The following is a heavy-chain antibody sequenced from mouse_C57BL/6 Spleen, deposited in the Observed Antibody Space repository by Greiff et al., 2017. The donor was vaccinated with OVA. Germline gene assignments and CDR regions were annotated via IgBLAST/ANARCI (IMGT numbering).Heavy chain of an antibody. J-gene: IGHJ3*01. CDR1: GFSFNTYA. V-gene: IGHV10-1*01. CDR2: IRSKSNNYAT. Sequence: EVHLVESGGGLVQPKGSLKLSCAASGFSFNTYAMNWVRQAPGKGLEWVARIRSKSNNYATYYADSVKDRFTISRDDSESMLYLQMNNLKTEDTAMYYCVRPVSFLLGVFAYWGQGTLVTVSA. CDR3: VRPVSFLLGVFAY. D-gene: IGHD4-1*01.